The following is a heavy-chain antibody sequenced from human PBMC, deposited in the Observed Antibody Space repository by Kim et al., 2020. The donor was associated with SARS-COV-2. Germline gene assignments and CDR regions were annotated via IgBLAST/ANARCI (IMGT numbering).Heavy chain of an antibody. CDR3: AITAAADDYFDY. Sequence: YSPSFQGQVTISADKSISTAYLQWSSLKASDTAMYYCAITAAADDYFDYWGQGTLVTVSS. V-gene: IGHV5-51*01. D-gene: IGHD6-13*01. J-gene: IGHJ4*02.